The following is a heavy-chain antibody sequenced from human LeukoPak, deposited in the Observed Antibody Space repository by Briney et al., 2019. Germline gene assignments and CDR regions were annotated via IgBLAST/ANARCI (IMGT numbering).Heavy chain of an antibody. V-gene: IGHV1-8*01. Sequence: GASVKVSCKASGYTFTSYDINWVRQATGQGLEWMGWMNPNSGNTGYAQKFQGRVTMTRNTSISTAYMELSSLRSEDTAVYYCAGAGWRYFDWKTYYFDYWGQGTLVTVSS. CDR1: GYTFTSYD. D-gene: IGHD3-9*01. J-gene: IGHJ4*02. CDR2: MNPNSGNT. CDR3: AGAGWRYFDWKTYYFDY.